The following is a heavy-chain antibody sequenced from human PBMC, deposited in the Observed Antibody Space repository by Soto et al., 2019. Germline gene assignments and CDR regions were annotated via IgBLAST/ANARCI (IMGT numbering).Heavy chain of an antibody. CDR2: IYYSGST. V-gene: IGHV4-39*01. CDR1: GGSISSSSYY. Sequence: PSETLSLTCTVSGGSISSSSYYWGWIRQPPGEGLEWIGSIYYSGSTYYNPSLKSRVTISVDTSKNQFSLKLSSVTAADTAVYYCASGGGGPGGFDYWGQGTLVTVSS. J-gene: IGHJ4*02. D-gene: IGHD2-8*02. CDR3: ASGGGGPGGFDY.